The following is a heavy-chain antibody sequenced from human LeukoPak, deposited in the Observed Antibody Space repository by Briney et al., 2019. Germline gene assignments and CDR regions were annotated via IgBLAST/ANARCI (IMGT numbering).Heavy chain of an antibody. CDR3: ARDLLYYDFWSGYYPPGGVYGMAV. V-gene: IGHV1-2*02. CDR2: INPNSGGT. D-gene: IGHD3-3*01. Sequence: ASVKVSCKASGYTFTGYYMHWVRQAPGEGLEWMGWINPNSGGTNYAQKFQGRVTMTRDTSISTAYMELSRLRSDDTAVYYCARDLLYYDFWSGYYPPGGVYGMAVWGQGTTVTVSS. CDR1: GYTFTGYY. J-gene: IGHJ6*02.